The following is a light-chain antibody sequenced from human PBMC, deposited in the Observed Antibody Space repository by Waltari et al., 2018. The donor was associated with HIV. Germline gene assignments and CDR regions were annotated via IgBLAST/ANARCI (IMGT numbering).Light chain of an antibody. V-gene: IGLV1-40*01. J-gene: IGLJ3*02. CDR1: SSNIGAGYD. CDR3: QSYDSSLTTWV. Sequence: QSVLTQPPSVSGAPGQRVTISCTGSSSNIGAGYDVHWYQQLPGTAPKLLIYGNSHRPSGVPDRFSGSKSGTSASLAITGLQAADEADYYCQSYDSSLTTWVFGGGTKLTVL. CDR2: GNS.